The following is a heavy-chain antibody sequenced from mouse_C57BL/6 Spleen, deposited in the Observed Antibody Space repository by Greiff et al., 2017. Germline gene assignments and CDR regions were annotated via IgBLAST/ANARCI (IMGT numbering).Heavy chain of an antibody. CDR2: IDPENGDT. V-gene: IGHV14-4*01. CDR1: GFNIKDDY. D-gene: IGHD1-1*01. J-gene: IGHJ4*01. CDR3: TTEDGGSSYDAMDY. Sequence: VQLQQSGAELVRPGASVKLSCTASGFNIKDDYMHWVKQRPEQGLEWIGWIDPENGDTEYASKFQGKATITADTASNTAYLQLSSLTSEDTDVYDCTTEDGGSSYDAMDYGGQGASVTGSS.